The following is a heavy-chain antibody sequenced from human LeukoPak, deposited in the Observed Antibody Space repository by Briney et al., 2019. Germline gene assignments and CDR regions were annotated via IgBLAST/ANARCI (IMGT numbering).Heavy chain of an antibody. Sequence: PSETLSLTCTVSGGSISSYYWSWIRQPPGKGLECIGNIYYSGSTNYNPSLKSRVTISVDTSKSQFSLKLSSVTAADTAIYYCARSYCSGGSCWVYFDYWGQGTLVTVSS. CDR3: ARSYCSGGSCWVYFDY. CDR1: GGSISSYY. D-gene: IGHD2-15*01. J-gene: IGHJ4*02. CDR2: IYYSGST. V-gene: IGHV4-59*08.